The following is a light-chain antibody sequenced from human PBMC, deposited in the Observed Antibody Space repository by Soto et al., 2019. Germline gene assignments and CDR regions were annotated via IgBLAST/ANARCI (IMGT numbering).Light chain of an antibody. CDR3: SSYTSSRAYV. J-gene: IGLJ1*01. Sequence: QSALTQPRSVSGPPGQSVSISCSGTSSDVGTYNYVSWYQQQSGKAPKLMIHEVSNRPSGVSNRFSGSKSGNTASLTISGLQAEDEADYYCSSYTSSRAYVFGIGTKLTVL. V-gene: IGLV2-14*01. CDR1: SSDVGTYNY. CDR2: EVS.